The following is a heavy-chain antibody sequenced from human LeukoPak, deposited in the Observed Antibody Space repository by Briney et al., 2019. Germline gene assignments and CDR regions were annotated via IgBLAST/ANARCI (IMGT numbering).Heavy chain of an antibody. CDR1: GYSFTNYW. J-gene: IGHJ4*02. Sequence: GESLKISCMGSGYSFTNYWIGWVRQRPGKGLEWMGIIHPGDSNTTYSPAFQGQVTISVDKSISTAYLQWSSLKASDTAVYHCTRTVCMGGGCYVSPHPFEYWGQGTLVTVSS. V-gene: IGHV5-51*01. CDR3: TRTVCMGGGCYVSPHPFEY. D-gene: IGHD2-21*02. CDR2: IHPGDSNT.